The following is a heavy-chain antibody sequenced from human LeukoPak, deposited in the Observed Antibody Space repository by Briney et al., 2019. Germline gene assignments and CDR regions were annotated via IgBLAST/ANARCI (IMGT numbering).Heavy chain of an antibody. CDR1: GFTFSSYS. J-gene: IGHJ4*02. CDR3: ARGMAREFDY. CDR2: ISSSSSYI. D-gene: IGHD5-24*01. V-gene: IGHV3-21*01. Sequence: GGSLRLSCAASGFTFSSYSMNWVRQAPGKGLEWVSSISSSSSYIYYADSVKGRFTISRDNAKNTLYLQMNSLRAEDTAVYYCARGMAREFDYWGQGTLVTVSS.